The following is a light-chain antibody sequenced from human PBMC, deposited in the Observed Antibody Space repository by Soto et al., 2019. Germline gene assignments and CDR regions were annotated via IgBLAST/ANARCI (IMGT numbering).Light chain of an antibody. CDR1: NSNIGAGYD. CDR3: HSYDSSLPVVL. Sequence: QSVLTQPPSVSGATGQRVTISCTGSNSNIGAGYDVNWYQQLPGLVPKLLIYGSTRRPSGVPERFSGSKSDTSASLAITGLQAGDEAHYYCHSYDSSLPVVLFGGGTKLTVL. V-gene: IGLV1-40*01. CDR2: GST. J-gene: IGLJ2*01.